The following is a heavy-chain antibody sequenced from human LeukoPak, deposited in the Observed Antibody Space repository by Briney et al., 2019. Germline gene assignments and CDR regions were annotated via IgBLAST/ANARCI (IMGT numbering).Heavy chain of an antibody. D-gene: IGHD4-17*01. J-gene: IGHJ5*02. V-gene: IGHV3-30*02. CDR1: GFTFSSYD. CDR2: IRYDGSNK. Sequence: GGSLRLSCAASGFTFSSYDMHWVRQAPGKGLEWVAFIRYDGSNKYYADSVKGRFTISRDNSKNTLYLQMNSLRAEDTAVYYCAKVSPYYGDYVNWFDPWGQGTLVTVSS. CDR3: AKVSPYYGDYVNWFDP.